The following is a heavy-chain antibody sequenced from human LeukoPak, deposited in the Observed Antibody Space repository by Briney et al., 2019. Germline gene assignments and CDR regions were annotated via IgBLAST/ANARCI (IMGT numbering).Heavy chain of an antibody. CDR3: ARQYCSGGSCYSPWYDP. CDR1: GFTFSSYSMN. D-gene: IGHD2-15*01. CDR2: IYYSGST. J-gene: IGHJ5*02. Sequence: GSLRLSCAASGFTFSSYSMNWVRQAPGKGLEWIGSIYYSGSTYYNPPLKSRVTISVDTSKNQFSLKLSSVTAADTAVYYCARQYCSGGSCYSPWYDPWGQGTLVTVSS. V-gene: IGHV4-39*01.